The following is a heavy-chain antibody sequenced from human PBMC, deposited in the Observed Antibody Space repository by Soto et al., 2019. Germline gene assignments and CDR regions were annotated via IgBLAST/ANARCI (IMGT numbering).Heavy chain of an antibody. V-gene: IGHV3-30*18. CDR2: ISYDGSNK. J-gene: IGHJ4*02. CDR1: GFIFSGYD. CDR3: AKEESSGWYTYFDY. D-gene: IGHD6-19*01. Sequence: QVQLVESGGGVVQPGRSLRLSCAASGFIFSGYDIHWVRQAPGKGLEWVAGISYDGSNKYYADSVKGRFTISRDNSKNTLFLQMSSLRAEDTAAHFCAKEESSGWYTYFDYWGQGILVTVST.